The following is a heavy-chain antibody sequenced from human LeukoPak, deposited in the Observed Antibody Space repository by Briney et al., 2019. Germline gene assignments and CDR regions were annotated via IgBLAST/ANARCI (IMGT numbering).Heavy chain of an antibody. CDR1: GYTFTNYG. CDR2: ISAYDGNT. CDR3: ARGGHRRYYYTSGSAFDP. Sequence: ASVKVSCKASGYTFTNYGISWVRQAPGQGLEWMGWISAYDGNTHYAQNLQGRVTMTTDTSTSTAYMELKSLRSDDTAVYYCARGGHRRYYYTSGSAFDPWGQGTLVTVSS. J-gene: IGHJ5*02. D-gene: IGHD3-10*01. V-gene: IGHV1-18*01.